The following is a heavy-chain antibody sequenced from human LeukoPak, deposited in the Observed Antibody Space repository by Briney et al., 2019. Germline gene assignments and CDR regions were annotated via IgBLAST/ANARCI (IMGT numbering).Heavy chain of an antibody. D-gene: IGHD2-15*01. Sequence: PSETLSLTCTVSGGSISSGGYCWSWIRQHPGKGLEWIGYIYYSGSTYYNPSLKSRVTISVDTSKNQFSLKLSSVTAADTAVYYCARDQAVDSGFDYWGQGTLVTVSS. CDR1: GGSISSGGYC. V-gene: IGHV4-31*03. CDR2: IYYSGST. CDR3: ARDQAVDSGFDY. J-gene: IGHJ4*02.